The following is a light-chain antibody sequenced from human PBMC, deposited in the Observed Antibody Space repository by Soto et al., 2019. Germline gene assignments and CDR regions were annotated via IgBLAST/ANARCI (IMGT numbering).Light chain of an antibody. Sequence: QSVLTQPASVSGSPGQSITISCTGTSSDVGGYNYVSWYQQHPGKAPKFIIYDVSNRPSGVSNRFSGSKSGNTASLTISGLQAEDEADYYCSSYTPSNTRQIVFGTGTRSPS. CDR3: SSYTPSNTRQIV. J-gene: IGLJ1*01. CDR2: DVS. CDR1: SSDVGGYNY. V-gene: IGLV2-14*01.